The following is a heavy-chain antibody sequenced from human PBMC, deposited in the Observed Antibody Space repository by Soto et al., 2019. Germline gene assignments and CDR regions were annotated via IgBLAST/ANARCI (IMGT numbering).Heavy chain of an antibody. CDR2: ISAYNGNT. D-gene: IGHD1-26*01. CDR1: GYTFTSYG. Sequence: QVQLVQSGGEVKKPGASVKVSCKASGYTFTSYGISWVRQAPGQGLEWMGRISAYNGNTNYAQKLQGRVTMTTDTSTSKADMGLRSLRSDDTAVYYCARVVGALGHWFDPWGQGTLVTVSS. CDR3: ARVVGALGHWFDP. V-gene: IGHV1-18*01. J-gene: IGHJ5*02.